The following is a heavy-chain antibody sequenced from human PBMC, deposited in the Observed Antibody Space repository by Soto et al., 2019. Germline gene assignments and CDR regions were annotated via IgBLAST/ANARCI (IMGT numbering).Heavy chain of an antibody. CDR2: ISYDGSDK. Sequence: QVQLVESGGGVVQPGRSLRLSCAASGFPFSPYTMHWVRQAPGRGLERVAVISYDGSDKYYADSVKGRITISRDNSKNTLYLQMNSLRPEDTAVYYCARGGGFCGGDCYKGGIDYWGQGTLVTVSS. CDR1: GFPFSPYT. J-gene: IGHJ4*02. D-gene: IGHD2-21*02. V-gene: IGHV3-30-3*01. CDR3: ARGGGFCGGDCYKGGIDY.